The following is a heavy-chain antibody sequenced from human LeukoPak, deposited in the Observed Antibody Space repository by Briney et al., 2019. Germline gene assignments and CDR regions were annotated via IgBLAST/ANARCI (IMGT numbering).Heavy chain of an antibody. V-gene: IGHV1-18*01. CDR2: ISAYNGNT. J-gene: IGHJ4*02. CDR1: GYTFTSYG. D-gene: IGHD3-10*01. CDR3: ARGTYYYGSGSYWSGGY. Sequence: ASVKVSCKASGYTFTSYGISWVRQAPGQGLEWMGWISAYNGNTNYAQKLQGRVTMTTDTSTSTAYMELRSLRSDDTAVYYCARGTYYYGSGSYWSGGYWGQGTLVTVSS.